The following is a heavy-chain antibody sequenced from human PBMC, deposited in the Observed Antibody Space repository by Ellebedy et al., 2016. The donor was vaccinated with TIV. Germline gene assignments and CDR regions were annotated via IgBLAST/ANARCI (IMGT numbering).Heavy chain of an antibody. J-gene: IGHJ5*02. Sequence: PGGSLRLSCAASGFTLDNYAMFWVRQAPGQGLEGVSGISGGVASIYYADSVKGRFTISRDISKNTLILQMDSLTAEDTAVYFCAKIVRQSSDWSTGVDHWGQGTLVTVSS. V-gene: IGHV3-23*01. CDR1: GFTLDNYA. D-gene: IGHD6-19*01. CDR2: ISGGVASI. CDR3: AKIVRQSSDWSTGVDH.